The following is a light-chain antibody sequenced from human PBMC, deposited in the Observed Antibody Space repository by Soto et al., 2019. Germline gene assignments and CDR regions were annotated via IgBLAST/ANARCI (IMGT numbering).Light chain of an antibody. J-gene: IGKJ2*01. CDR1: QLVFYSSTTKNY. CDR3: QQYESTPPT. Sequence: DIVMTQSPDSLAVSLGEGATINCKSSQLVFYSSTTKNYLGWYQQGPGQPPKRLIYRASTLESGVPDRFSGSGSGTDFTLTITSLQAEDVAVYYCQQYESTPPTFGQGTKLEIK. V-gene: IGKV4-1*01. CDR2: RAS.